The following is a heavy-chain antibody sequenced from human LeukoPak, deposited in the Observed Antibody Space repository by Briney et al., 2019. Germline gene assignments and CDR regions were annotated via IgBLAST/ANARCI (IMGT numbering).Heavy chain of an antibody. Sequence: ASVKVSCKARRGTSNSYGISEVRQAPGQGLEWMGVVIPMLGPAKYARKFQGRATMTADASTSTAYMVLNSLRSEDTATYFCARGELGDRSSFAHFDSWGQGTLVTVSS. D-gene: IGHD3-22*01. CDR2: VIPMLGPA. J-gene: IGHJ4*02. CDR1: RGTSNSYG. V-gene: IGHV1-69*13. CDR3: ARGELGDRSSFAHFDS.